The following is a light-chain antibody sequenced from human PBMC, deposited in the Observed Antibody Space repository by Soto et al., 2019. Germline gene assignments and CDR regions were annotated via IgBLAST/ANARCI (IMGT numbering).Light chain of an antibody. V-gene: IGKV3D-15*01. CDR2: DAS. CDR3: QQFGSSWGT. Sequence: EMVMTQSPATLSVPPGERATLSCRASQSVSSNLAWYQQKSSQAPRLLVSDASNRATGIPARFSGSGSGTDFTLTISRLEPEDFAVYYCQQFGSSWGTFGQGTKVDIK. J-gene: IGKJ1*01. CDR1: QSVSSN.